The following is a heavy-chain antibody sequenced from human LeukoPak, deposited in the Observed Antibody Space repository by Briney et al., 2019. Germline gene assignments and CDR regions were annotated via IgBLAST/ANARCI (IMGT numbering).Heavy chain of an antibody. J-gene: IGHJ4*02. CDR2: IRSDGNNK. D-gene: IGHD1-26*01. V-gene: IGHV3-30*02. CDR3: ARDAGASTSYYYFDY. CDR1: RFTFSSCG. Sequence: GRSLKLSCAASRFTFSSCGMHWVRQAPGKGLEWVAFIRSDGNNKYYADSVKGRFTISRDNSKDTLFLQMDSLRGEDTALYYCARDAGASTSYYYFDYWGQGTLVTVSS.